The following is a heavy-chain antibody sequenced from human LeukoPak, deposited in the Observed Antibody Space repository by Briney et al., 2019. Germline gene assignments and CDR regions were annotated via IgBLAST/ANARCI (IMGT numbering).Heavy chain of an antibody. J-gene: IGHJ3*02. V-gene: IGHV3-21*01. CDR2: ISSSSSYI. D-gene: IGHD1-26*01. CDR3: ARDLRGVPLLSGSYAFDI. CDR1: GFTFSSYS. Sequence: PGGSLRLSCAASGFTFSSYSMNWVRQAPGKGLEWVSSISSSSSYIYYADSVKGRFTISRDNAKNSLYLQMNSLRAEDTAVYYCARDLRGVPLLSGSYAFDIWGQGTMVTVPS.